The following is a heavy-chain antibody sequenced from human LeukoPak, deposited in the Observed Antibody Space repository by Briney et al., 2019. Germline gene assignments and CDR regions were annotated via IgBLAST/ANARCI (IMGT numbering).Heavy chain of an antibody. Sequence: GGSLRLSCAASGFTFSTYGMHWARQAPGKGLEWVAVAYAHGYVHGGNKYYADSVKGRFAISRDDSKNTLFVQMNSLRDEDTAVYYCVTGGGYFYGHWGQGTLVTVSS. CDR1: GFTFSTYG. D-gene: IGHD3-22*01. CDR2: AYAHGYVHGGNK. J-gene: IGHJ4*02. V-gene: IGHV3-33*01. CDR3: VTGGGYFYGH.